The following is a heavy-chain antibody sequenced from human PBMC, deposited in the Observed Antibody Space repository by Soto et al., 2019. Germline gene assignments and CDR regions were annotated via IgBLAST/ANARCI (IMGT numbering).Heavy chain of an antibody. D-gene: IGHD4-17*01. Sequence: PGGSLRLSCAASGFTFKSYAMNWVRQAPGKGLEWVSTISGSGENTHYADSVRGRFIVSRDNAKNTLDLQRNSLRAEDTAIYYCAKDRYGEWQHPYNGFDPWGQGTLVTVSS. CDR1: GFTFKSYA. J-gene: IGHJ5*02. CDR3: AKDRYGEWQHPYNGFDP. V-gene: IGHV3-23*01. CDR2: ISGSGENT.